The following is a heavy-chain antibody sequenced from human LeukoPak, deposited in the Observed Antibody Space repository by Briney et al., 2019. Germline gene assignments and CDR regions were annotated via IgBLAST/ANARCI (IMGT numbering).Heavy chain of an antibody. V-gene: IGHV3-30*04. CDR2: ISYDGSKR. Sequence: GRSLRLSCAASGFTFNTYAMHWVRQAPGKGREWVAVISYDGSKRYYADSVKGRFTISRDNSKKTVFLQINSLRTEDTAVYYCARDLTIWLNYFDYWGQGTLVTVSS. J-gene: IGHJ4*02. CDR3: ARDLTIWLNYFDY. CDR1: GFTFNTYA. D-gene: IGHD3-3*01.